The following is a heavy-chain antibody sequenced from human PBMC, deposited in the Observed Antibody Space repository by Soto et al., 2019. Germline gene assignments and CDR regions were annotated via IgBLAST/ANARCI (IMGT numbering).Heavy chain of an antibody. J-gene: IGHJ4*02. Sequence: QVQLVQSGAEVKKPGASVKVSCKASGYTFTSYAMHWVRQAPGQRLEWMGWINAGNGNTKYSQKFQGRVTITRDISASTAYMELSSLRSEDTAVYYCARSSSGQHWVYWGQGTLVTVSS. V-gene: IGHV1-3*01. CDR2: INAGNGNT. CDR3: ARSSSGQHWVY. D-gene: IGHD6-6*01. CDR1: GYTFTSYA.